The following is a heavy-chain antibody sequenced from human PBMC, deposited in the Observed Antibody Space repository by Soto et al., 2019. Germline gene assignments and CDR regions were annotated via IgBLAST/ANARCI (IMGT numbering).Heavy chain of an antibody. CDR3: ARSVEDTAMVSYFYYYYGMDV. Sequence: QVQLVQSGAEVKKPGSSVKVSCKASGGTFSSYAISWVRQAPGQGLEWMGGIIPIFGTANYAQKFQGRVTITADESTSPAYMALSSLRSEDTAVYYCARSVEDTAMVSYFYYYYGMDVWGQGTTVTVSS. J-gene: IGHJ6*02. D-gene: IGHD5-18*01. CDR2: IIPIFGTA. CDR1: GGTFSSYA. V-gene: IGHV1-69*01.